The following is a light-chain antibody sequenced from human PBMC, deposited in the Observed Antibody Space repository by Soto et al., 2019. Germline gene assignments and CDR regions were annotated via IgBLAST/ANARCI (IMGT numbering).Light chain of an antibody. J-gene: IGLJ2*01. V-gene: IGLV3-1*01. CDR3: QAWDSSVV. Sequence: SYELTQPPSLSVSPGQTASITCSGDKLGEKYACWYQQKPGQSPVLVIYQDRKRPSGIPERFSGSNSGNTATLTISGTQAMDEADYYCQAWDSSVVFGGGTKVTVL. CDR1: KLGEKY. CDR2: QDR.